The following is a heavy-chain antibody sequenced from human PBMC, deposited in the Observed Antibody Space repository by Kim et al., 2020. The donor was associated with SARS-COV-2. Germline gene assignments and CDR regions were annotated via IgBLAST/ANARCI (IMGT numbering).Heavy chain of an antibody. J-gene: IGHJ4*02. CDR3: AKAAGSSWYPDS. V-gene: IGHV3-30-3*02. D-gene: IGHD6-13*01. Sequence: FCADSVRGRCTVSRDTSKTTLYLHLNSLRTEDTAFYYCAKAAGSSWYPDSWGQGTLVTVSS.